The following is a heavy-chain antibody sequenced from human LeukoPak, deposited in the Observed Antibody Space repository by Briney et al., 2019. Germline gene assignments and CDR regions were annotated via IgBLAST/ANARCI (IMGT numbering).Heavy chain of an antibody. J-gene: IGHJ4*02. D-gene: IGHD5-12*01. V-gene: IGHV3-23*01. CDR3: AKDIRVATSALFDY. Sequence: GSLRLSCAASGFTFSNYAMSWVRQAPGKGLECVSAISDSGDKTDYADSVRGRFTIYRDNSKDTLYLQMNSLGAADTAVYYCAKDIRVATSALFDYWGQGTLVTVSS. CDR1: GFTFSNYA. CDR2: ISDSGDKT.